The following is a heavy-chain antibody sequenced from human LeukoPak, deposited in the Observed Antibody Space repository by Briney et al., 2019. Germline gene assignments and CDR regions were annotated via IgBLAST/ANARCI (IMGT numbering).Heavy chain of an antibody. D-gene: IGHD4-17*01. CDR3: AGHIPYDYGDYADC. Sequence: SETLSLTCTVSGGSINIRSYYWGWIRQPPGKGLEWIASIYYSGSTYYNPSLKSRVIISVDTSKNQFSLKLSSVTATDTAVYYCAGHIPYDYGDYADCWGQGTLVTVSS. CDR2: IYYSGST. V-gene: IGHV4-39*01. J-gene: IGHJ4*02. CDR1: GGSINIRSYY.